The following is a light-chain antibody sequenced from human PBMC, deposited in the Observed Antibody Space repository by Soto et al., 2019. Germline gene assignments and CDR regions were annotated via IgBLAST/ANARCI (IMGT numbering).Light chain of an antibody. CDR3: QQANSFPTP. CDR2: DAY. CDR1: QNISNY. J-gene: IGKJ5*01. V-gene: IGKV1-12*01. Sequence: DIQMTQSPSSLSASVGDRVTITCQASQNISNYLNWYQQKPGKAPKLLIYDAYNLESGVPSRFGGSGSGTDFTHTISSLQPEDFATYYCQQANSFPTPVGQGTRLESK.